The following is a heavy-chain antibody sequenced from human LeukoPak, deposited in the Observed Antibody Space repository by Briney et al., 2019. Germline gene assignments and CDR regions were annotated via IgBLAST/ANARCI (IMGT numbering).Heavy chain of an antibody. Sequence: PSETLSLTCTVSGGSISSYYWSWIRRPAGKGLEWIGRIYTSGSTNYNPFLKSRVTMSVDTSKNQFSLKLSSVTAADTAVYYCARGSVGSSSPWFDPWGQGTLVTVSS. V-gene: IGHV4-4*07. CDR2: IYTSGST. CDR1: GGSISSYY. J-gene: IGHJ5*02. D-gene: IGHD6-13*01. CDR3: ARGSVGSSSPWFDP.